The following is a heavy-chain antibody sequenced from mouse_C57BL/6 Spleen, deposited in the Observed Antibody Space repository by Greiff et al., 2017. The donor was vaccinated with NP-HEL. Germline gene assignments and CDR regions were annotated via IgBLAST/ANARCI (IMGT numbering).Heavy chain of an antibody. CDR2: IDPSDSYT. CDR3: AREAGDY. V-gene: IGHV1-50*01. CDR1: GYTFTSYW. Sequence: QVQLQQPGAELVKPGASVKLSCKASGYTFTSYWMQWVKQRPGQGLEWIGEIDPSDSYTNYNQKFKGKATLTVDTSSSTAYMQLSSLTSEDSAVYYCAREAGDYWGQSTTLTVSS. D-gene: IGHD3-2*02. J-gene: IGHJ2*01.